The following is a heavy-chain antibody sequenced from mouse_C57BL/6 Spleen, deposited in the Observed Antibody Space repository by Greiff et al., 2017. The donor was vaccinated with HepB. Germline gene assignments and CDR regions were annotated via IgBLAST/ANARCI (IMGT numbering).Heavy chain of an antibody. V-gene: IGHV1-26*01. CDR1: GYTFTDYY. CDR3: ARDSNYVYFDV. D-gene: IGHD2-5*01. J-gene: IGHJ1*03. CDR2: INPNNGGT. Sequence: EVQLQQSGPELVKPGASVKISCKASGYTFTDYYMNWVKQSHGKSLEWIGDINPNNGGTSYNQKFKGKATLTVDKSSSTDYMELRSLTSEDSAVYYCARDSNYVYFDVWGTGTTVTVSS.